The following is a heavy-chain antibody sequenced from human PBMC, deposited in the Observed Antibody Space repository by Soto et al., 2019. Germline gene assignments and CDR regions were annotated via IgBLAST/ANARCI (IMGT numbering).Heavy chain of an antibody. CDR2: IIPIFGTA. CDR1: GGTFSSYA. V-gene: IGHV1-69*01. D-gene: IGHD6-13*01. J-gene: IGHJ6*02. CDR3: ARCIAAAATGLYYYGMGV. Sequence: QVQLVQSGAEVKKPGSSVKVSCKASGGTFSSYAISWVRQAPGQGLEWMGGIIPIFGTANYAQKFQGRVTITADESTSTAYMELSSLRSEDTAVYYCARCIAAAATGLYYYGMGVWGQGTTVTVSS.